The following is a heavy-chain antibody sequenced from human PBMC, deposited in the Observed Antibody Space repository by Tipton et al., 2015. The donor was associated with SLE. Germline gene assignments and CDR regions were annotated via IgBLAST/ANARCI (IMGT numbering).Heavy chain of an antibody. CDR3: ARGSPGRSEGHYKDYHYGIDV. D-gene: IGHD3-9*01. V-gene: IGHV4-39*07. J-gene: IGHJ6*02. Sequence: TLSLTCTVSGGSISGSNYYWDWIRQPPGKGPEWIGRITNNGNTYYIPSLQSRVTMSVDTSKNQFSLKLTSVTAADTAVYYCARGSPGRSEGHYKDYHYGIDVWGQGTTVTVSS. CDR2: ITNNGNT. CDR1: GGSISGSNYY.